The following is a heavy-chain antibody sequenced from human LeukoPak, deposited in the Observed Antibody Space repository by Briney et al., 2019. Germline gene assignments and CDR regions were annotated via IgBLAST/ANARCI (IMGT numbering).Heavy chain of an antibody. V-gene: IGHV3-30*02. Sequence: GGSLRLSCAASGFSFSSSAMHWVRQAPGKGLDWVAFIHYDGNNKYYADSVKDRFTISRDNSKNTVYLQMNSLRPEDTAVYYCAARRLTVTTEIDYWGQGTLVTVSS. J-gene: IGHJ4*02. CDR3: AARRLTVTTEIDY. CDR1: GFSFSSSA. D-gene: IGHD4-17*01. CDR2: IHYDGNNK.